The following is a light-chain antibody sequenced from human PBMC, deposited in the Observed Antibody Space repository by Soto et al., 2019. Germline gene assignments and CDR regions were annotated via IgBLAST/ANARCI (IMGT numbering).Light chain of an antibody. J-gene: IGKJ1*01. CDR3: QQYSSFPRT. CDR1: QSVSSSH. Sequence: EIVLTQSPGTLSLSPGERATLSCRASQSVSSSHLAWYQQKPGLAPRLLIYGASSRATGIPDRFGGSGSGTDFTLTISRLEPGDFAVYYCQQYSSFPRTFGQGTKVDIK. V-gene: IGKV3-20*01. CDR2: GAS.